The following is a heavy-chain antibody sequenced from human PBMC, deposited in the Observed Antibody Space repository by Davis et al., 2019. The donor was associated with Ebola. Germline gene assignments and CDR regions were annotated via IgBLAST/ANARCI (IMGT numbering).Heavy chain of an antibody. J-gene: IGHJ3*02. V-gene: IGHV1-2*02. D-gene: IGHD3/OR15-3a*01. CDR1: GYTFTGYY. Sequence: ASVKVSCKASGYTFTGYYMHWVRQAPGQGLEWMGWINPNSGGTNYAQKFQGRVTMTRDTSISTAYMELSRLRSEDTAVYYCARDGLPPVDHDAFDIWGQGTMVTVSS. CDR3: ARDGLPPVDHDAFDI. CDR2: INPNSGGT.